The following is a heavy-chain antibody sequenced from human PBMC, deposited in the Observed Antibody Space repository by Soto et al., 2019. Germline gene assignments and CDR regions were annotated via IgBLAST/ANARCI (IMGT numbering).Heavy chain of an antibody. CDR2: IYYSGST. CDR3: ARQEDRSTYSRAYYFAY. Sequence: PSETLSLTCTVSGGSISNRGYYWGWIRQPPGQGLEWIGSIYYSGSTYYSPSLKSRVTISVDTSKNQFSLNLTSVTAADTAVYFCARQEDRSTYSRAYYFAYWGQGTLGTVSS. J-gene: IGHJ4*02. V-gene: IGHV4-39*01. D-gene: IGHD4-4*01. CDR1: GGSISNRGYY.